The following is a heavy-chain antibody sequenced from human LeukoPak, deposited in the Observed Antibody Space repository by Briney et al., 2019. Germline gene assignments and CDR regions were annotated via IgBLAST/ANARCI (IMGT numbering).Heavy chain of an antibody. CDR1: GGSISSSNW. V-gene: IGHV4-4*02. CDR3: ARDKRGITMVRGVIDNYYYYGMDV. J-gene: IGHJ6*02. D-gene: IGHD3-10*01. Sequence: SETLSLTCTVSGGSISSSNWWSWVRQPPGKGLEWIGEIYHSGSTNYNPSLRSRVTISVDMSKNQFSLRLSSVTAADTAVYYCARDKRGITMVRGVIDNYYYYGMDVWGQGTTVTVSS. CDR2: IYHSGST.